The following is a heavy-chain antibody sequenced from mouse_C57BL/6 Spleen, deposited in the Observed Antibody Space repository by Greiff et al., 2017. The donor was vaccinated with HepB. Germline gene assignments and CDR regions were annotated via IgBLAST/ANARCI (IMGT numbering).Heavy chain of an antibody. D-gene: IGHD6-1*01. CDR3: ARGEGLPFDY. V-gene: IGHV1-82*01. CDR2: IYPGDGDT. J-gene: IGHJ2*01. Sequence: QVQLQQSGPELVKPGASVKISCKASGYAFSSSWMNWVKQRPGKGLEWIGRIYPGDGDTNYNGKFKGKATLTADKSSSTAYMQLSSLTAEDSAVYFCARGEGLPFDYWGQGTTLTVAS. CDR1: GYAFSSSW.